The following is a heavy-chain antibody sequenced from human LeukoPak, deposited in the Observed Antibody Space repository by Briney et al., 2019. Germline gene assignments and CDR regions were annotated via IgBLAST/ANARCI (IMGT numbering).Heavy chain of an antibody. CDR1: GFSLSSYA. CDR2: ISSTDAGT. J-gene: IGHJ4*02. V-gene: IGHV3-23*01. Sequence: GGSLRLSCAASGFSLSSYAMSWVRQAPGKGLEWVSAISSTDAGTYHADSVKGRFTISRDNAKNSLYLQMNSLRAEDTAVYYCARDGSGRVPEMSAPDYWGQGTLVTVSS. CDR3: ARDGSGRVPEMSAPDY. D-gene: IGHD3-10*01.